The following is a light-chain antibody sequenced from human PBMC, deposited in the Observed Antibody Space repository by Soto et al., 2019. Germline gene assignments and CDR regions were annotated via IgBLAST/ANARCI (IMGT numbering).Light chain of an antibody. CDR3: QTWGTGIWV. J-gene: IGLJ3*02. V-gene: IGLV4-69*01. CDR2: LNSDGSL. Sequence: QPVLTQSPSASASLGASVKLTCTLSSEHSTYAIAWHQLQPEKGPRFLMKLNSDGSLNKGDGIPDRFSGSMSGAERYLTISSLQSDDESDYYCQTWGTGIWVFGGGTKLTVL. CDR1: SEHSTYA.